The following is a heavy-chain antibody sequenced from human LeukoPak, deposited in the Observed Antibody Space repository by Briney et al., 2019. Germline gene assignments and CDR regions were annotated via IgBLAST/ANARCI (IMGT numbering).Heavy chain of an antibody. CDR2: IIPIFGTA. D-gene: IGHD2-15*01. CDR3: ARSAGDIDYYYGMDV. V-gene: IGHV1-69*13. CDR1: GGTFSSYA. Sequence: ASVKVSCKASGGTFSSYAISWVRQAPGQGLEWMGGIIPIFGTANYAQKFQGRVTITADESTSTAYMELSSLRSEDTAVYYCARSAGDIDYYYGMDVWGQGTTVTVSS. J-gene: IGHJ6*02.